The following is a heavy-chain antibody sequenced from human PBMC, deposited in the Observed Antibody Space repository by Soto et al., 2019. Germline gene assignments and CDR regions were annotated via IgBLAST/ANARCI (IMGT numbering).Heavy chain of an antibody. CDR3: GRTDNVGYYRY. J-gene: IGHJ4*02. CDR1: GGSIISNCL. D-gene: IGHD3-3*01. Sequence: SGTLSLTCAVSGGSIISNCLWALLRPSPGEGLVWVGSIYHSGTTYYNPSLESRVIISVDTSESRFVLRLTCVTAADSAVYYCGRTDNVGYYRYLGQGTRVTGSS. CDR2: IYHSGTT. V-gene: IGHV4-38-2*01.